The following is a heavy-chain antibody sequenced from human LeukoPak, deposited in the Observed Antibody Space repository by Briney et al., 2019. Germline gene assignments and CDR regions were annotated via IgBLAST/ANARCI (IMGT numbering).Heavy chain of an antibody. CDR3: ARDSRGHCGSTSCYAAGY. V-gene: IGHV3-53*01. CDR1: GLTVSSNY. Sequence: GGSLRLSCAASGLTVSSNYMSWVRQAPGKGLKWVSIIYSGGSTYYADSVKGRFTISRDNSKNELYLQMNSLRAEDTAVYYCARDSRGHCGSTSCYAAGYWGQGTLVTVSS. CDR2: IYSGGST. D-gene: IGHD2-2*01. J-gene: IGHJ4*02.